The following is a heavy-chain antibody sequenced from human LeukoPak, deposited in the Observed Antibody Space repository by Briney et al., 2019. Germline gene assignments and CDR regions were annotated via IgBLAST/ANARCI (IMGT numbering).Heavy chain of an antibody. J-gene: IGHJ6*03. Sequence: KPSETLSLTCTVSGGSISSYYWSWIRQPPGKGLEWIGYIYYSGSTNYNPSLKSRVTISVDTSKNQFSLKLSSVTAADTAVYYCARDRAPWNYYYYMDVWGKGTTVTVSS. CDR2: IYYSGST. CDR1: GGSISSYY. CDR3: ARDRAPWNYYYYMDV. V-gene: IGHV4-59*01. D-gene: IGHD5-12*01.